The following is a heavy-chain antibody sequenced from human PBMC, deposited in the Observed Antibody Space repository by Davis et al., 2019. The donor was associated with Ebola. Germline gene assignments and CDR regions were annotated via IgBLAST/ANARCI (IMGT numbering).Heavy chain of an antibody. J-gene: IGHJ6*04. V-gene: IGHV3-74*01. D-gene: IGHD3-3*01. CDR2: INPDGSAT. CDR1: GFSFSRYW. CDR3: TKDGNDYVNNYNYWFYSDV. Sequence: GESLKISCAASGFSFSRYWMHWVRQAPGEGLVWVSDINPDGSATRYADSVKGRFTISRDNSNRALYLRMNSLRSEDTAVYYCTKDGNDYVNNYNYWFYSDVWGKGTTVTVSS.